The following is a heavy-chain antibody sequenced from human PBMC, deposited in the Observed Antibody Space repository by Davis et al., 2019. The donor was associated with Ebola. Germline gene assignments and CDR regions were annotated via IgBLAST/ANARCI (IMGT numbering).Heavy chain of an antibody. CDR2: IKQDGSEK. Sequence: ESLKISCAASGFTFSSYWMSWVRQAPGKGLEWVANIKQDGSEKYYVDSVKGRFTISRDNAKNSLYLQMNSLRAEDTAVYYCARDQGSGWYNGYFDLWGRGTLVTVSS. D-gene: IGHD6-19*01. CDR1: GFTFSSYW. J-gene: IGHJ2*01. V-gene: IGHV3-7*01. CDR3: ARDQGSGWYNGYFDL.